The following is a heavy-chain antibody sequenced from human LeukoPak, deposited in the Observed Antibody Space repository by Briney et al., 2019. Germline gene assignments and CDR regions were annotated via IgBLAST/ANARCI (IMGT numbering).Heavy chain of an antibody. CDR1: GGSISSTSNY. V-gene: IGHV4-39*07. J-gene: IGHJ6*03. D-gene: IGHD2-15*01. CDR3: ARVASFYYYYMDV. Sequence: SETLTLTCTVSGGSISSTSNYWGWIRQPPGKGLEWIGSIYHNGSPYYNPSLKSRVTISVDTSKNQLSLKLSSVTAADTAVYYCARVASFYYYYMDVWAKGTTVTVSS. CDR2: IYHNGSP.